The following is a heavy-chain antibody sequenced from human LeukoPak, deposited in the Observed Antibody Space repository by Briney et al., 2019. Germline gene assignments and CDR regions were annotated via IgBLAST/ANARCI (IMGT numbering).Heavy chain of an antibody. Sequence: PSETLSLTCTVSGGSISSYYWSWIRQPPGKGLEWFGYIYYSGSTNYNPSLKSRVTISVDTSKNQFSLKLSSVTAADTAVYYCARIDYGGNSEAFDIWGQGTMVTVSS. CDR1: GGSISSYY. CDR3: ARIDYGGNSEAFDI. V-gene: IGHV4-59*01. D-gene: IGHD4-23*01. CDR2: IYYSGST. J-gene: IGHJ3*02.